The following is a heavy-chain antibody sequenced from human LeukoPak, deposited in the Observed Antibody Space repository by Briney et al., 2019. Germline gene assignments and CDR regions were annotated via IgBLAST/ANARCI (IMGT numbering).Heavy chain of an antibody. CDR3: ARTLGFNYYDSSGYFRAGNAFDI. V-gene: IGHV4-59*12. Sequence: PSETLSLTCTVSGGSISSYYWSWIRQPPGKGLEWIGYIYYSGSTNYNPSLKSRVTISVDTSKNQFSLKLSSVTAADTAVYYCARTLGFNYYDSSGYFRAGNAFDIWGQGTMVTVSS. CDR1: GGSISSYY. CDR2: IYYSGST. J-gene: IGHJ3*02. D-gene: IGHD3-22*01.